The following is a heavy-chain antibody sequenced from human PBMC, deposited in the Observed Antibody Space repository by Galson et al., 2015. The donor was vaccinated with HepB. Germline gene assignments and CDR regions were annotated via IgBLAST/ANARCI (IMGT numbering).Heavy chain of an antibody. Sequence: SLRLSCAASGFTFSSYWMSWVRQAPGKGLEWVANIKQDGSEKYYVDSVKGRFTISRDNAKNSLYLQMNSLRAEDTAVYYCARDYGSGTLDAFDIWGQGTMVTVSS. CDR3: ARDYGSGTLDAFDI. CDR1: GFTFSSYW. J-gene: IGHJ3*02. CDR2: IKQDGSEK. D-gene: IGHD3-10*01. V-gene: IGHV3-7*03.